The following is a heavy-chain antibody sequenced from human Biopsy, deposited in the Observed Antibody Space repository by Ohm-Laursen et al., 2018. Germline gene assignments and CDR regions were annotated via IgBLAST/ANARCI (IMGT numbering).Heavy chain of an antibody. J-gene: IGHJ4*02. CDR1: GGSFSGYY. Sequence: SETLSLTCAVYGGSFSGYYWSWIRQPPGEGLEWIGEINHIGSTNYNPSLKSRVTISVDTSKNQFSLKLSSVTAADTAVYYCARGRLRAVARFDYWGQGTLVTVSS. D-gene: IGHD6-19*01. CDR3: ARGRLRAVARFDY. V-gene: IGHV4-34*01. CDR2: INHIGST.